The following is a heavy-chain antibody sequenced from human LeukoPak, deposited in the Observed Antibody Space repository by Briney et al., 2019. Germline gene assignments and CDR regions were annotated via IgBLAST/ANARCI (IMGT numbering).Heavy chain of an antibody. D-gene: IGHD1-26*01. CDR3: ARAGSSGDYQAGSFEY. CDR2: INPTGGST. Sequence: ASVKVSCKASGYTFINYNVHWVRQAPGQGLEWMGIINPTGGSTNYAQKFQGRVTMTRDMSTTTVYMDLSSLKSEDTAVYYCARAGSSGDYQAGSFEYWGQGTLVTVSS. V-gene: IGHV1-46*01. CDR1: GYTFINYN. J-gene: IGHJ4*02.